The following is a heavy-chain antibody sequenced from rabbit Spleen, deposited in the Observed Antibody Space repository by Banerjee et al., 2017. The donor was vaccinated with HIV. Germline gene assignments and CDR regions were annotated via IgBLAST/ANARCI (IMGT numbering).Heavy chain of an antibody. CDR1: GFSFSSNSY. Sequence: QSLEESGGGLVKPGASLTLTCTASGFSFSSNSYMCWVRQGPGKGLEWIVCIETGSSGFTYYASWAKGRFTCSKASSTTVTLQMTSLTAADTATYFCARDTGSSFSTYGMDLWGQGTLVTVS. CDR3: ARDTGSSFSTYGMDL. V-gene: IGHV1S40*01. D-gene: IGHD8-1*01. J-gene: IGHJ6*01. CDR2: IETGSSGFT.